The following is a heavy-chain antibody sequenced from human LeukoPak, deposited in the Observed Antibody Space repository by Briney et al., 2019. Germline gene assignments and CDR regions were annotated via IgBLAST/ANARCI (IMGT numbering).Heavy chain of an antibody. V-gene: IGHV1-8*01. CDR2: MNPNSGNT. D-gene: IGHD3-3*01. Sequence: ASVKVSCKASGYTFTSYDINWMRQATGQGLEWMGWMNPNSGNTGYAQKFQGRVTMTRNTSISTAYMELSSLRSEDTAVYYCARATPRAYYDFWSGYGGFDYWGQGTLVTVSS. CDR3: ARATPRAYYDFWSGYGGFDY. CDR1: GYTFTSYD. J-gene: IGHJ4*02.